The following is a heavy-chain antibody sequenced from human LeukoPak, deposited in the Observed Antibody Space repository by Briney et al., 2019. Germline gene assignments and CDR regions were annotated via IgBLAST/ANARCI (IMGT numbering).Heavy chain of an antibody. V-gene: IGHV4-59*01. D-gene: IGHD3-22*01. CDR1: GASISSSY. CDR2: IHDSGST. J-gene: IGHJ4*02. Sequence: SETLSLTCTVSGASISSSYWSWIRQSPGRGLEWIGYIHDSGSTNYNPSLNSRVTMSADTSKNQLSLRLSSVTAADTAVYYCARGYFDSSGYSNPFDLWGQGALDTVSS. CDR3: ARGYFDSSGYSNPFDL.